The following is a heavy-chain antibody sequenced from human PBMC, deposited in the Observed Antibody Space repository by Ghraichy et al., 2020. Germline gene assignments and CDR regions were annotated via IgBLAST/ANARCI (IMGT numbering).Heavy chain of an antibody. CDR3: VTSCGLVDRWGGC. CDR1: GFTFSRNW. CDR2: ISPDGSGT. J-gene: IGHJ4*02. Sequence: GGSLRLSCAASGFTFSRNWIHWVRQAPGKGPVWVSHISPDGSGTFYADSVKGRFTISRDNAKNTLYLQMNSLRAEDTAVYFCVTSCGLVDRWGGCWGQGTLVTVSS. V-gene: IGHV3-74*01. D-gene: IGHD2-2*01.